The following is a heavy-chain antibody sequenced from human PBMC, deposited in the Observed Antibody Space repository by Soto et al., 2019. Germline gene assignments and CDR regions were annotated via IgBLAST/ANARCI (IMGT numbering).Heavy chain of an antibody. CDR1: SGSIGSSNW. Sequence: SETLSLTCAVSSGSIGSSNWWSGVRQPPGKGLEWIGEIYHSGSTNYNPSLKSRVAISVDKSKNQFSLKLSSVTAADTAVYYCARVELRFLEWSNWFDPWGQGTLVTVSS. D-gene: IGHD3-3*01. CDR3: ARVELRFLEWSNWFDP. V-gene: IGHV4-4*02. CDR2: IYHSGST. J-gene: IGHJ5*02.